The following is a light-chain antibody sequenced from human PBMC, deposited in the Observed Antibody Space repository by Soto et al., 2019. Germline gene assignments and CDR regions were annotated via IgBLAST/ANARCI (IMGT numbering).Light chain of an antibody. CDR2: AAS. J-gene: IGKJ2*01. CDR3: QQSYSTPHT. CDR1: QSINSY. V-gene: IGKV1-39*01. Sequence: DIQMTQSPSSLFASVGDSVTITCRASQSINSYLNWYQQKPGKAPNLLIYAASSFQSGVPSRFSGGGSGTDFTLTISSLQPADFATYYCQQSYSTPHTFGQGTKVEIK.